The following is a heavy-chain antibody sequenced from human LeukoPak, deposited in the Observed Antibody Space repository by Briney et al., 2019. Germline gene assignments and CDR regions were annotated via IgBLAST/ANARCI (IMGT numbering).Heavy chain of an antibody. CDR2: INHSGST. D-gene: IGHD6-13*01. CDR3: ARGRGYSSS. J-gene: IGHJ4*02. CDR1: GGSFSGYY. Sequence: SETLSLTCAVYGGSFSGYYWSWIRQPPGKGLEWIGEINHSGSTNYNPSLKSRVTISVDTSKNQFSLKPSSVTAADTAVYYCARGRGYSSSWGQGTLVTVSS. V-gene: IGHV4-34*01.